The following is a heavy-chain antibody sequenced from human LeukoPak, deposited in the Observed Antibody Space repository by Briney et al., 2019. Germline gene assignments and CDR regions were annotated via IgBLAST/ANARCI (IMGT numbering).Heavy chain of an antibody. Sequence: TSETLSLTCAVYGGSFSGYYWSWIRQPPGKGLEWIGEINHSGSTNYNPSLKSRVTISVDTSKNQFSLKLSSVTAADTAVYYCARAPTQTTVTPIDYWGQGTLVTVSS. J-gene: IGHJ4*02. D-gene: IGHD4-17*01. CDR2: INHSGST. CDR1: GGSFSGYY. V-gene: IGHV4-34*01. CDR3: ARAPTQTTVTPIDY.